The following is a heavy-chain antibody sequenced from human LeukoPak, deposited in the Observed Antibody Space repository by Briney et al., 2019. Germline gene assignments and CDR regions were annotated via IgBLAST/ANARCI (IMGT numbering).Heavy chain of an antibody. CDR1: GGTFSSYA. Sequence: SVPVSCKASGGTFSSYAISWVRQAPGQGLEWMGGIIPIFGTANYAQKFQGRVTITADESTSTAYMELSSLRSEDTAVYYCARDVEGGDFCFDLWGRGTLVTVSS. CDR2: IIPIFGTA. J-gene: IGHJ2*01. CDR3: ARDVEGGDFCFDL. V-gene: IGHV1-69*01. D-gene: IGHD2-21*02.